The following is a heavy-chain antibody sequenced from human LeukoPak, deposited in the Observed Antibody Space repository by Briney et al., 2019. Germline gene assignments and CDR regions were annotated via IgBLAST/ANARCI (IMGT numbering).Heavy chain of an antibody. J-gene: IGHJ4*02. D-gene: IGHD3-10*01. CDR3: ATPSPYYYGSGSSLLPDY. CDR2: ISYDGSNK. CDR1: GFTFSSYG. Sequence: GGSLRLSCAASGFTFSSYGMHWVRQAPGKGLEWVAVISYDGSNKYYADPVKGRFTISRDNSKNTLYLQMNSLRAEDTAVHYCATPSPYYYGSGSSLLPDYWGQGTTVTVSS. V-gene: IGHV3-30*03.